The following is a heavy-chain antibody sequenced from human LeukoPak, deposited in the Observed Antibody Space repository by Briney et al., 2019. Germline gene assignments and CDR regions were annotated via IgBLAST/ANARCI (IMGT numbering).Heavy chain of an antibody. J-gene: IGHJ4*02. CDR2: IYTSGST. D-gene: IGHD2-8*01. Sequence: PSETLSLTCTVSGGSISSYYWSWIRQPAGKGLEWIGRIYTSGSTNYNPSLKSRVTMSVDTSKNQFSPKLSSVTAADTAVYYCARAYCTNGVCYTDYWGQGTLVTVSS. V-gene: IGHV4-4*07. CDR3: ARAYCTNGVCYTDY. CDR1: GGSISSYY.